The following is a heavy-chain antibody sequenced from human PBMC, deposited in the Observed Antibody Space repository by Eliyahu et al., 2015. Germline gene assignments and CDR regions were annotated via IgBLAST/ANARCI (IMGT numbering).Heavy chain of an antibody. V-gene: IGHV3-21*01. CDR3: ARAVPAASVYYYYYGMDV. J-gene: IGHJ6*02. D-gene: IGHD2-2*01. Sequence: EVQLVESGGGLVKPGGSLXLSCSAXGFTFSXHXLNWVRQAPGKGLEWVSSISSSSSYIYYADSVKGRFTISRDNAKNSLYLQMNSLRAEDTAVYYCARAVPAASVYYYYYGMDVWGQGTTVTVSS. CDR2: ISSSSSYI. CDR1: GFTFSXHX.